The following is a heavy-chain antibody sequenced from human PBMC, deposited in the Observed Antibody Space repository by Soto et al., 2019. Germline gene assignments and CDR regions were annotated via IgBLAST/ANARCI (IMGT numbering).Heavy chain of an antibody. J-gene: IGHJ4*02. CDR2: ISGSGGST. V-gene: IGHV3-23*01. Sequence: PGASLRLSCAASGFTFSSYAMSWVRQAPGKGLEWVSAISGSGGSTYYADSVKGRLTISRDNSKNTLYLQMNSLRAEDTAVYYCAKDTDVDTAMDPYFDYWGQGTLVTVSS. CDR3: AKDTDVDTAMDPYFDY. D-gene: IGHD5-18*01. CDR1: GFTFSSYA.